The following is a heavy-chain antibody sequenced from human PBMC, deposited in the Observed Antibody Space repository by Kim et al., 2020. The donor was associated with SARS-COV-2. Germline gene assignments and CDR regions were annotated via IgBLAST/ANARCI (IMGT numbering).Heavy chain of an antibody. CDR2: ISYDGSNK. J-gene: IGHJ3*02. Sequence: GGSLRLSCAASGFTFSSYAMHWVRQAPGKGLEWVAVISYDGSNKYYADSVKGRFTISRDNSKNTLYLQMNSLRAEDTAVYYCARDISPAAVDAFDIWGQGTMVTVSS. D-gene: IGHD6-13*01. V-gene: IGHV3-30*04. CDR3: ARDISPAAVDAFDI. CDR1: GFTFSSYA.